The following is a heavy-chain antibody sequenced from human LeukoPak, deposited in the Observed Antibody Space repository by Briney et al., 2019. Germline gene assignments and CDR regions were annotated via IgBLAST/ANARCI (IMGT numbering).Heavy chain of an antibody. V-gene: IGHV4-61*05. Sequence: SETLSLTCTVSGGSITISSYYWGWIRQPPGKGLEWIGYIYYSGSTNYNPSLKSRVTISVDTSKNQFSLKLSSVTAADTAVYYCARVRDGSDAFDIWGQGTMVTVSS. J-gene: IGHJ3*02. D-gene: IGHD5-24*01. CDR1: GGSITISSYY. CDR2: IYYSGST. CDR3: ARVRDGSDAFDI.